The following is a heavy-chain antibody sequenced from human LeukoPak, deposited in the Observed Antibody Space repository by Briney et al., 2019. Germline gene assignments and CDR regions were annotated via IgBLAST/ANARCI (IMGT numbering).Heavy chain of an antibody. J-gene: IGHJ3*02. CDR3: ARSDPVNAFDI. Sequence: GGSLRLSCAASGFTVSSNYMSWVRQAPGKGLEWVSVIYSGGSTYYADSVKGRFTISRDNSKNTLYLQTNSLRAEDTAVYYCARSDPVNAFDIWGQGTMVTVSS. CDR2: IYSGGST. V-gene: IGHV3-53*01. CDR1: GFTVSSNY.